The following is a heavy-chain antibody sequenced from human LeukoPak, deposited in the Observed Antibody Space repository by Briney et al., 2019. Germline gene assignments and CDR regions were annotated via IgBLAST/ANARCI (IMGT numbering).Heavy chain of an antibody. V-gene: IGHV3-30-3*01. D-gene: IGHD4-23*01. CDR3: ARDPEAGGYFDY. J-gene: IGHJ4*02. Sequence: GGSLRLSCAASGFTFSSYAMHWVRQAPGKGLEWVAVISYDGSNKYYADSVKGRFTISRDNSKNTLYLQMNSLRAEDTAVYYCARDPEAGGYFDYWGQGTLVTVSS. CDR2: ISYDGSNK. CDR1: GFTFSSYA.